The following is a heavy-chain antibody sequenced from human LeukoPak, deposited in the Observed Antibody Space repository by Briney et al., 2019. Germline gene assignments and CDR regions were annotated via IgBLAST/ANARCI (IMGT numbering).Heavy chain of an antibody. Sequence: SETLSLTCTVSGGSISSGGYYWSWIRQPPGKGLEWIGYIYHSGSTYYNPSLKSRVTISVDRSKNQFSLKLSSVTAADTAVYYCARGIMGMYYYDPWGQGTLVTVSS. CDR1: GGSISSGGYY. V-gene: IGHV4-30-2*01. J-gene: IGHJ5*02. D-gene: IGHD3-10*01. CDR2: IYHSGST. CDR3: ARGIMGMYYYDP.